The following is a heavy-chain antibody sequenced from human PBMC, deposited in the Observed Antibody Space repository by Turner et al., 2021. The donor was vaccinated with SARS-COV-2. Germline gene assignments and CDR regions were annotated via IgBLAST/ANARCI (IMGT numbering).Heavy chain of an antibody. Sequence: QVQLVKSGGGVVQPGRSLRLPCAASRFPFVSYGMHWVRQAPGKGLEWVAVISYDGSNKYYADSVKGRFTISRDNSKNTQYLQMNSLRAEDTAVYYCAKVSPNRGLRPYYYYYGMDVWGQGTTVTVSS. V-gene: IGHV3-30*18. CDR1: RFPFVSYG. CDR3: AKVSPNRGLRPYYYYYGMDV. J-gene: IGHJ6*02. CDR2: ISYDGSNK. D-gene: IGHD5-12*01.